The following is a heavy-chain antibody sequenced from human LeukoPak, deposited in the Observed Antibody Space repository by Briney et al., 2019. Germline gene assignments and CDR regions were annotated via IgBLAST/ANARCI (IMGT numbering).Heavy chain of an antibody. V-gene: IGHV3-23*01. D-gene: IGHD6-19*01. CDR3: ANKGVAVAPAGAFDI. CDR2: VSGSGGST. J-gene: IGHJ3*02. CDR1: GFTFSNYA. Sequence: GGSLRLSCAASGFTFSNYAMTWVRQAPGKGLEWVSGVSGSGGSTNYADSVKGRFTISRDNSKNTLYPQMNSLRAEDTAVYYCANKGVAVAPAGAFDIWGQGTMVTVSS.